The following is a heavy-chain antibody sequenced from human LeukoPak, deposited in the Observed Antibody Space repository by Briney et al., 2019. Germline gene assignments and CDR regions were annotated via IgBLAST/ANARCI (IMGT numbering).Heavy chain of an antibody. V-gene: IGHV5-51*01. CDR1: GYSFTSYW. CDR2: IYPGDSDT. D-gene: IGHD3-22*01. Sequence: GESLKISCKGSGYSFTSYWIGWVRQMPGKGLEWMGSIYPGDSDTRYSPSFQGQVTISADKSISTAYLQRSSLKASDTAMYYCARHDSSGYGVFDIWGQGTMVTVSP. CDR3: ARHDSSGYGVFDI. J-gene: IGHJ3*02.